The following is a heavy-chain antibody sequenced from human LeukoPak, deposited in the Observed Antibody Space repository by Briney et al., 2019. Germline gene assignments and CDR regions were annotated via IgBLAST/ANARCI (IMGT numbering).Heavy chain of an antibody. CDR2: TNQDGSRE. D-gene: IGHD6-19*01. V-gene: IGHV3-7*01. Sequence: PGGSLRLSCTASGSTFGSHWMIWVRRAPGKGLEWVANTNQDGSREKYVDSVRGRFTVSRDNAKNSVYLQMNSLGVEDTAIYYCARDSGWTFDSWGQGTLVTVSS. CDR1: GSTFGSHW. J-gene: IGHJ4*02. CDR3: ARDSGWTFDS.